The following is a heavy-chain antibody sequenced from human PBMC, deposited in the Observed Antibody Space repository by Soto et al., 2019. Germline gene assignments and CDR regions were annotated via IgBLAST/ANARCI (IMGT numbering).Heavy chain of an antibody. CDR2: LSSDGFGA. CDR3: ARDLGGPDY. J-gene: IGHJ4*02. Sequence: GGSLRLSCAASGFSLSPYWMHWVRQVPGRGLEWVARLSSDGFGAAYADSVKGRLFISRDIARNTLSLQMNSLRADDTAVYYCARDLGGPDYWGRGTSVTVSS. CDR1: GFSLSPYW. D-gene: IGHD3-16*01. V-gene: IGHV3-74*03.